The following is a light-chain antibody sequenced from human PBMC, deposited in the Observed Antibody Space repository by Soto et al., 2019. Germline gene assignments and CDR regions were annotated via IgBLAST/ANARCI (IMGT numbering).Light chain of an antibody. V-gene: IGLV2-14*01. Sequence: QSALTQPASVSGSPGQSITISCTGTSSDVGGYNYVSWYQHHPGKAPKLMIYEVTNRPSGVSNRFSGSRSGNTASLTISGLQAEDEADYYCSSYTSSSTLIVIGGGTKLTVL. CDR3: SSYTSSSTLIV. CDR1: SSDVGGYNY. CDR2: EVT. J-gene: IGLJ2*01.